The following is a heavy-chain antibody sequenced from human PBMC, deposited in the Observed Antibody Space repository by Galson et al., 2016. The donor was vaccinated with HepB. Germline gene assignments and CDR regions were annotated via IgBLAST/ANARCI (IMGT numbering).Heavy chain of an antibody. CDR1: GDSINKTNCY. CDR2: IYYTGST. Sequence: SETLSLTCTVSGDSINKTNCYWGWIRQSPEKGLEWIGSIYYTGSTYQNPSAQSRVTISVDTSRNQFSLKLKSVTAADTAVYYCARHELYGDYVWFDPWGPGTLVTVSS. J-gene: IGHJ5*02. CDR3: ARHELYGDYVWFDP. D-gene: IGHD4-17*01. V-gene: IGHV4-39*01.